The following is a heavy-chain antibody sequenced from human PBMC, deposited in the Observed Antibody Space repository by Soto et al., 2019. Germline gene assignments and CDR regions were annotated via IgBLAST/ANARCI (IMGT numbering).Heavy chain of an antibody. D-gene: IGHD1-26*01. J-gene: IGHJ6*02. CDR1: GYSFTSYW. Sequence: PGESLKISCKGSGYSFTSYWISWVRQMPGKGLEWMGRIDPSDSYTNYSPSFQGHVTISADKSISTAYLQWSSLKASDTAMYYCARLDSGSLRVAGYYYYGMDVWGQGTTVTVSS. CDR2: IDPSDSYT. V-gene: IGHV5-10-1*01. CDR3: ARLDSGSLRVAGYYYYGMDV.